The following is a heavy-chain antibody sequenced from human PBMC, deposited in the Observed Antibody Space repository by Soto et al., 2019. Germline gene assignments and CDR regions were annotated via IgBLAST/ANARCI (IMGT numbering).Heavy chain of an antibody. CDR3: ARGKVYYGDFGRSRYYYYMDV. CDR1: GGSFSGYY. V-gene: IGHV4-34*01. Sequence: SETLSLTCAVYGGSFSGYYWSWIRQPPGKGLEWIGEINHSGSTNYNPSLKSRVTISVDTSKNQFSLKLSSVTAADTAVYYCARGKVYYGDFGRSRYYYYMDVWGKGTTVTVSS. D-gene: IGHD4-17*01. CDR2: INHSGST. J-gene: IGHJ6*03.